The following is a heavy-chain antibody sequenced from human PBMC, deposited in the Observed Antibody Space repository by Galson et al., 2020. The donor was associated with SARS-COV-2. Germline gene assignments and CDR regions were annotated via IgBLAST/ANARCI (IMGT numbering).Heavy chain of an antibody. CDR3: AKAGGVTLFGVVWDY. CDR1: GFIFDDYA. CDR2: ISWNSGNI. D-gene: IGHD3-3*01. Sequence: GGSLRLSCAASGFIFDDYAMHWVRQAPGKGLEWVSGISWNSGNIGYADSVKGRFTISRDNAKNSLYLQMTSLRPEDTAFYYCAKAGGVTLFGVVWDYWGQGSLVTVSS. V-gene: IGHV3-9*01. J-gene: IGHJ4*02.